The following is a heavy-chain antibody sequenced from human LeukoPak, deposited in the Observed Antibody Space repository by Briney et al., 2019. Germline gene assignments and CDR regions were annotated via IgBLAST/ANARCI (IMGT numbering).Heavy chain of an antibody. D-gene: IGHD2-15*01. CDR3: ASGYCSGGHCYSVYFQH. J-gene: IGHJ1*01. Sequence: GGSLRLSCAASGFTVSSNYMSWVRQAPGKGLEWVSVIYSGGNTYYADSVKGRFTISRDYSKNTLYLQMNSLRAEDTAVYYCASGYCSGGHCYSVYFQHWGQGTLVTVSS. CDR1: GFTVSSNY. CDR2: IYSGGNT. V-gene: IGHV3-53*01.